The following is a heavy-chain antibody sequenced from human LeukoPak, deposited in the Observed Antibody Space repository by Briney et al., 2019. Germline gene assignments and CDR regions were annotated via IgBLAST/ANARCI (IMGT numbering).Heavy chain of an antibody. CDR2: IYYSGST. J-gene: IGHJ4*02. D-gene: IGHD3-22*01. Sequence: SETLSLTCTVSGGSISSSSYYWGWIRQPPGKGLEWIGSIYYSGSTYYNPSLRSRVTISVDTSKNQFSLKLSSVTAADTAVYYCARGPLSEDYYDSSGYYYLSYWGQGTLVTVSS. CDR3: ARGPLSEDYYDSSGYYYLSY. V-gene: IGHV4-39*07. CDR1: GGSISSSSYY.